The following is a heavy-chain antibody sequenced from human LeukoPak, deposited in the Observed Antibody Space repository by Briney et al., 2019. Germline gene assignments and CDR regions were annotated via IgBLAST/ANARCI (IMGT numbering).Heavy chain of an antibody. CDR1: GYTFTSYY. D-gene: IGHD5-18*01. CDR2: INPSGGST. J-gene: IGHJ4*02. Sequence: GASVKVSCKASGYTFTSYYMHWVRQAPGQGLEWMRIINPSGGSTSYAQKFQGRVTMTRDTSTSTVYMELSSLRSEDTAVYYCARVETAMAHDYWGQGTLVTVSS. CDR3: ARVETAMAHDY. V-gene: IGHV1-46*01.